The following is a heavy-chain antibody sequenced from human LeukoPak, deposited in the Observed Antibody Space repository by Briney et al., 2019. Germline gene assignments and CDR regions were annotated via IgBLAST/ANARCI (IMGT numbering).Heavy chain of an antibody. Sequence: GASVKVSCKVSGDILTELSIQWVRQAPGKGLECMGGFDPEQNTMIYAQRLQGRVTMTEDTSTDTAYMELSSLTSEDTGIYYCATRSGDFWSGYVNWGQATLVTVSS. V-gene: IGHV1-24*01. J-gene: IGHJ4*02. CDR3: ATRSGDFWSGYVN. CDR1: GDILTELS. D-gene: IGHD3-3*01. CDR2: FDPEQNTM.